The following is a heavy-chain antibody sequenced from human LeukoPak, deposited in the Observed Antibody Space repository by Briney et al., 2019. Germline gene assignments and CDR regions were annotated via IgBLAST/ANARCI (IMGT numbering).Heavy chain of an antibody. Sequence: APVKVSCKASGGTFSSYAISWVRQAPGQGLEWMGGIIPIFGTANYAQKFQGRVTITTDESTSTAYMELSSLRSEDTAVYYCASEGRCSSTSCYTNYFDYWGQGTLVTVSS. CDR3: ASEGRCSSTSCYTNYFDY. CDR1: GGTFSSYA. V-gene: IGHV1-69*05. D-gene: IGHD2-2*02. CDR2: IIPIFGTA. J-gene: IGHJ4*02.